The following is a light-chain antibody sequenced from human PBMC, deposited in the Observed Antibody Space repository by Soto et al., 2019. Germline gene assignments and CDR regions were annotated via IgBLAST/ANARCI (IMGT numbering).Light chain of an antibody. Sequence: EIVLTQSPATLSLSPGERATLSCRAGQSVSSYLAWYQQKRGQAPRLLIYSASTRATGIPARFSGSGSGTEFILTISSLQSEDFVVYYCQQYSKWPLTFGGGTKVDIK. CDR1: QSVSSY. J-gene: IGKJ4*01. CDR3: QQYSKWPLT. CDR2: SAS. V-gene: IGKV3-15*01.